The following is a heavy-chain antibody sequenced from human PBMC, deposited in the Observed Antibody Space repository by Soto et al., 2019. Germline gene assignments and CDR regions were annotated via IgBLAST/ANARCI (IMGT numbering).Heavy chain of an antibody. CDR2: TSTYNGNT. V-gene: IGHV1-18*01. CDR3: AREYCTGDRCYEPYY. D-gene: IGHD2-15*01. CDR1: GYTFTSYG. J-gene: IGHJ4*02. Sequence: QVQLVQSGAEVKNPGASVKVSCKASGYTFTSYGISWVRQAPGQGLEWMGWTSTYNGNTNCVQKLHGRVTMTTDTSTSTAYMELTSLRSDDTAVYYCAREYCTGDRCYEPYYWGQGTLVTVSS.